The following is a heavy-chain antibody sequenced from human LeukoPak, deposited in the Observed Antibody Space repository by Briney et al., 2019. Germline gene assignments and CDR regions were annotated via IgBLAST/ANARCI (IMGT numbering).Heavy chain of an antibody. CDR3: VKHFKSGALAI. J-gene: IGHJ3*02. V-gene: IGHV3-43*02. Sequence: GGSLRLSCAASGFTFDGYAMHWVRQAPGKGLEWVSLISGGGGSTYYADSVKGRFTISRDNSKNSLYLQMNSLRTEDTALYYCVKHFKSGALAIWGQGTKVTVSS. CDR1: GFTFDGYA. CDR2: ISGGGGST. D-gene: IGHD1-26*01.